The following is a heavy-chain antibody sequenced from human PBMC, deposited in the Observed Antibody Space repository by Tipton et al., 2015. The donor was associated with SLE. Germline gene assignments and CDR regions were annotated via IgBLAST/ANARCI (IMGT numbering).Heavy chain of an antibody. CDR3: ARDGYCSTSNCRTSGYMDV. V-gene: IGHV4-28*03. D-gene: IGHD2-2*01. J-gene: IGHJ6*03. CDR1: VYSISSSHW. CDR2: IYYGGTI. Sequence: TLSLTCNVSVYSISSSHWWGWIRQPPGKGLEWIGHIYYGGTIYYNPSLKSRVTISVDKSKNQFSLKLTSVTAADTAVYYCARDGYCSTSNCRTSGYMDVWGKGTMVNVSS.